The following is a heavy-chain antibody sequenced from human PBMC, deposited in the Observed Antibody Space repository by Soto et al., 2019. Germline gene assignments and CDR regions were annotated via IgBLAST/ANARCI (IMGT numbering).Heavy chain of an antibody. J-gene: IGHJ4*02. CDR3: ATIAARPTFEVDY. CDR1: GVSISSSSYY. D-gene: IGHD6-6*01. CDR2: IYYSGST. Sequence: SETLSLTCTVSGVSISSSSYYWGWIRQPPGKGLEWIGSIYYSGSTHYNPSLKSRVTISVDTSKNQFSLKLSSVTAADTAVYYCATIAARPTFEVDYWGQGSLVTVSS. V-gene: IGHV4-39*01.